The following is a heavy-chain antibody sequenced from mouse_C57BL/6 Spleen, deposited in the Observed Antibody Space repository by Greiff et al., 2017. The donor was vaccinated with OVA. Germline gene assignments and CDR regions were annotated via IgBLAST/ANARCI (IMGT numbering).Heavy chain of an antibody. J-gene: IGHJ4*01. Sequence: DVKLQESGPGLVKPSQSLSLTCSVTGYSITSGYYWNWIRQFPGNKLEWMGYISYDGSNNYNPSLKNRISITRDTSKNQFFLKLNSVTTEDTATYYCGGIYYAMDYWGQGTSVTVSS. CDR2: ISYDGSN. V-gene: IGHV3-6*01. CDR3: GGIYYAMDY. CDR1: GYSITSGYY.